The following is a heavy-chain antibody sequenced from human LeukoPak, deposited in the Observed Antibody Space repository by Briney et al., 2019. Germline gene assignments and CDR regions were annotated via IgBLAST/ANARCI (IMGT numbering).Heavy chain of an antibody. Sequence: SETLSLTCTVSGYSISSGYYWGWIRQPPGKGLEWIGSIYHSGSTYYNPSLKSRVTISVDTSKNQFSLKLSSVTAADTAVYYCARGGGSTWFHSNWFDPWGQGTLVTVSS. CDR2: IYHSGST. D-gene: IGHD6-13*01. CDR3: ARGGGSTWFHSNWFDP. V-gene: IGHV4-38-2*02. CDR1: GYSISSGYY. J-gene: IGHJ5*02.